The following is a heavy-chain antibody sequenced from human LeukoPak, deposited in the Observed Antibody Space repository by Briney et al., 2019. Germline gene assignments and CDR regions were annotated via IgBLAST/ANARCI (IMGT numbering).Heavy chain of an antibody. D-gene: IGHD5-24*01. V-gene: IGHV1-2*02. Sequence: GASVKVSCKSSGYTFTAYAVHWVRQAPGQGLEWMGWITPSDGANYAQKFQGRVTMTRDTSMSTAYMDLNRPTSDDTAVYFCARDRYGDGFAHFDYWGQGTLVTVSS. CDR2: ITPSDGA. J-gene: IGHJ4*02. CDR3: ARDRYGDGFAHFDY. CDR1: GYTFTAYA.